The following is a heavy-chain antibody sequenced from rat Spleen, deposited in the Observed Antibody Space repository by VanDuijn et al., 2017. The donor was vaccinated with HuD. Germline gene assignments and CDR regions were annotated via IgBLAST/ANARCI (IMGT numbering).Heavy chain of an antibody. D-gene: IGHD1-12*02. V-gene: IGHV5S13*01. J-gene: IGHJ2*01. Sequence: EVQLVESGGGLVQPGRSLKLSCAASGFTFSNYDMAWVRQAPTKGLEWIASISTGGGNTYYRDSVKGRFTISRDNAKNTQYLQMDSLRSEDTATYYCARRYDGSYYWDYWGQGVMVTVSS. CDR3: ARRYDGSYYWDY. CDR1: GFTFSNYD. CDR2: ISTGGGNT.